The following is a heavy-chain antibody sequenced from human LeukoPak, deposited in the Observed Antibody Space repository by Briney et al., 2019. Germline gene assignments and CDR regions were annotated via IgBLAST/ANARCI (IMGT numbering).Heavy chain of an antibody. D-gene: IGHD3-16*01. CDR3: AKDGGDSPGHELFDY. CDR1: GFTLSNYA. V-gene: IGHV3-23*01. Sequence: GGSLRLSCAGSGFTLSNYAMSWVRQAPGKGLEWVSLISSNGDTYYADSVKGRFTISRDNSKNTFYLQMNSLRGDDTAVYYCAKDGGDSPGHELFDYRGQGTLVTVSS. J-gene: IGHJ4*02. CDR2: ISSNGDT.